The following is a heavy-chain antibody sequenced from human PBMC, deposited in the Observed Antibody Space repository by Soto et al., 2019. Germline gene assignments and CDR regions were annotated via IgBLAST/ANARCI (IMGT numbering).Heavy chain of an antibody. D-gene: IGHD6-13*01. V-gene: IGHV3-23*01. CDR1: GFTFISYG. CDR3: ARGAAAAVTDWFDA. CDR2: ITTTGRNT. J-gene: IGHJ5*02. Sequence: EMQLLESGGGLVQPGGSLRLSCAASGFTFISYGMTWVRQAPGKGLAWVSGITTTGRNTYYAESVKGRFTISRDNAKNVVYLQMNSLRAEDTAVYYCARGAAAAVTDWFDAWCQGTLAIVSS.